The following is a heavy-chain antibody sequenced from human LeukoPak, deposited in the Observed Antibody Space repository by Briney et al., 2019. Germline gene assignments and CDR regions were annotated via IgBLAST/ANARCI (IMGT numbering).Heavy chain of an antibody. J-gene: IGHJ4*02. V-gene: IGHV3-23*01. CDR2: ISGSGGST. CDR1: GGSVSSGSYY. CDR3: AKDGGYYYDSSGEGSFDY. Sequence: PSETLSLTCTVSGGSVSSGSYYWSWVRQAPGKGLEWVSAISGSGGSTYYADSVKGRFTISRDNSKNTLYLQMNSLRAEDTAVYYCAKDGGYYYDSSGEGSFDYWGQGTLVTVSS. D-gene: IGHD3-22*01.